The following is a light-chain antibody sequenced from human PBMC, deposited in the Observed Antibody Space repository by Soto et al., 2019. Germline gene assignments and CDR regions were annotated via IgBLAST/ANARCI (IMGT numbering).Light chain of an antibody. V-gene: IGLV1-40*01. CDR3: HSYDSSLSGSRV. CDR2: GNS. Sequence: QSVLTQPPSVSGAPGQRVTISCTGSSSNIGAGYDVHWYQQLPGTAPKLLIYGNSNRPSGVPDRFSGSKSGTSASLAITGVQAEDEDDYYCHSYDSSLSGSRVFGGGTQLTVL. CDR1: SSNIGAGYD. J-gene: IGLJ2*01.